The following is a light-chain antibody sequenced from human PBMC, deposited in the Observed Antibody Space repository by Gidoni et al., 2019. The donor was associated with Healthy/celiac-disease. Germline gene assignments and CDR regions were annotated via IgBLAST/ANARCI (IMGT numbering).Light chain of an antibody. V-gene: IGLV1-40*01. CDR1: SSNIGAGYD. Sequence: QSVLTQPPSVSGAPGQRVTISCTGSSSNIGAGYDVHWYQQLPRTAPKLLIYGYCTRPSGVPYGFAGSKSGTLASLAFTWLQAVAEAAYYCQSYDSSLSGWVFGGGTMLTVL. CDR2: GYC. J-gene: IGLJ3*02. CDR3: QSYDSSLSGWV.